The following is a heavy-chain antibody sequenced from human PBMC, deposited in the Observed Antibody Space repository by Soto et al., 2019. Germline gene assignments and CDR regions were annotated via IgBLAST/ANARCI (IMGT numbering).Heavy chain of an antibody. CDR3: AKKTDSSSAWGGLDI. Sequence: EVQLLESGGGLVQPGGSLRLSCAASGFTFSSYAMTWVRQAPAQGLEWVSGISGSGGGTYYADSVKGRFTSSRDSSKNTLYWQMDSLSAEYTAVDYCAKKTDSSSAWGGLDIGGQGTMVSVSS. CDR2: ISGSGGGT. V-gene: IGHV3-23*01. J-gene: IGHJ3*02. CDR1: GFTFSSYA. D-gene: IGHD6-6*01.